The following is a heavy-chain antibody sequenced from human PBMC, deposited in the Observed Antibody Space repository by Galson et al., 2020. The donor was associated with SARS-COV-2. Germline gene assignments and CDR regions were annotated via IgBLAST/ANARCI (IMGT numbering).Heavy chain of an antibody. CDR2: ISYDGSNK. J-gene: IGHJ5*02. V-gene: IGHV3-30*18. Sequence: GESLKISCAASGFTFSSYGMHWVRQAPGKGLEWVAVISYDGSNKYYADSVKGRFTISRDNSKNTLYLQMNSLRAEDTAVYYCAKDPDYYDSSGYSWGQGTLVTVSS. CDR1: GFTFSSYG. D-gene: IGHD3-22*01. CDR3: AKDPDYYDSSGYS.